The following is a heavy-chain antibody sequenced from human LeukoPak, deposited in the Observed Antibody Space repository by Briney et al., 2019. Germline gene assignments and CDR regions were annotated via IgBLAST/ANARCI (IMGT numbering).Heavy chain of an antibody. J-gene: IGHJ4*02. CDR3: AKQPRRLVVVIKMGYYFDY. CDR2: ISGSGGST. V-gene: IGHV3-23*01. Sequence: GGSLRLSCGASGFTFSSYSMNWFRQAPGKGLEWVSAISGSGGSTYYADSVKGRFTISRDNSKNTLYLQMNSLRAEDTAVYYCAKQPRRLVVVIKMGYYFDYWGQGTLVTVSS. D-gene: IGHD3-22*01. CDR1: GFTFSSYS.